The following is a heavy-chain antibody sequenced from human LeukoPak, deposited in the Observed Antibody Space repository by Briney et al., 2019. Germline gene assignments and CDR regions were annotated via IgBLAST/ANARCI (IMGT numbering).Heavy chain of an antibody. CDR2: IKQDGSEK. CDR3: ARARGGYPH. Sequence: GGSLRLSCAASGFTFSSYSMNWVRQTPGKGLEWVANIKQDGSEKYYVDSVKGRFTISRDNAKNSLYLQMNSLRAEDTAVYYCARARGGYPHWGQGTLVTVSS. V-gene: IGHV3-7*01. D-gene: IGHD3-22*01. J-gene: IGHJ4*02. CDR1: GFTFSSYS.